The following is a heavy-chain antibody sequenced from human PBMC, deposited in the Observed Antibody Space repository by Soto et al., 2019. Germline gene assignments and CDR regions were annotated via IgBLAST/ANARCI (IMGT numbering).Heavy chain of an antibody. CDR3: ASPPPVYYDFWSGYSGSYYMDV. D-gene: IGHD3-3*01. Sequence: ASVKVSCKASGYTFTSYYMHWVRQAPGLGLEWMGIINPSGGSTSYAQKFQGRVTMTRDTSTSTVYMELSSLRSEDTAVYYCASPPPVYYDFWSGYSGSYYMDVWGKGTTVTVSS. CDR2: INPSGGST. V-gene: IGHV1-46*03. J-gene: IGHJ6*03. CDR1: GYTFTSYY.